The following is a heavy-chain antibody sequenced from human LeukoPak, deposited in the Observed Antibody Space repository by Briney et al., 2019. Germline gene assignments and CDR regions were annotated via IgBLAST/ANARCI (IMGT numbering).Heavy chain of an antibody. CDR3: ARVTYYYGSGSLGY. D-gene: IGHD3-10*01. V-gene: IGHV1-8*02. J-gene: IGHJ4*02. CDR1: GYTFTSYD. Sequence: ASVKVSCKASGYTFTSYDINWVRQATGQGLEWMGWINPNSGNTGYAQKFQGRVTMTRNTSISTAYMELSSLRSEDTAVYYCARVTYYYGSGSLGYWGQGTLVTVSS. CDR2: INPNSGNT.